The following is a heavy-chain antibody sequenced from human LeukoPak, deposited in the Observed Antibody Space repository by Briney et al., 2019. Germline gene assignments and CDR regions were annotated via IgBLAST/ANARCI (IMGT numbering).Heavy chain of an antibody. CDR1: GFTFSDYY. D-gene: IGHD3-22*01. J-gene: IGHJ4*02. CDR3: ASMGYYYDSSGYYRY. Sequence: TGGSLRLSCAASGFTFSDYYMSWIRQAPGKGLEWVSYISSSGSTIYYADSVKGRFTISRDNAKNSLYLRMNSLRAEDTAVYYCASMGYYYDSSGYYRYWGQGTLVTVSS. V-gene: IGHV3-11*01. CDR2: ISSSGSTI.